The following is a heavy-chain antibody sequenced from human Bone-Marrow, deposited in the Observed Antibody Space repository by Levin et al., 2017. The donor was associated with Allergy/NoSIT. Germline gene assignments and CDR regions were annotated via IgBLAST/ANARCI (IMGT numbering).Heavy chain of an antibody. J-gene: IGHJ6*02. CDR2: INPNTGGT. CDR3: ARGAYNYRALDV. Sequence: ASVKVSCKASGYSFTDYYLYWMRQAPGQGLECMGWINPNTGGTVYAQQFQGWVTMTRDTSVTTAYMELRRLRSDDTAVYYCARGAYNYRALDVWGQGTPVTVSS. CDR1: GYSFTDYY. D-gene: IGHD5-24*01. V-gene: IGHV1-2*04.